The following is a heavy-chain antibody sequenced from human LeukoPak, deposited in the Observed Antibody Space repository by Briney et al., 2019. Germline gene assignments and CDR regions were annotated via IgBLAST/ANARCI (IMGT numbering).Heavy chain of an antibody. CDR3: ARLQNHYYDSSGYYDSYWYFDL. V-gene: IGHV3-21*01. CDR1: GFTFSSYS. Sequence: PGGSLRLSCAASGFTFSSYSMNWVRQAPGKGLEWVSSISSSSSYIYYADSVKGRFTISRDNAKNSLYLQMNSLRAEDTAVYYCARLQNHYYDSSGYYDSYWYFDLRGRGTLVTVSS. J-gene: IGHJ2*01. CDR2: ISSSSSYI. D-gene: IGHD3-22*01.